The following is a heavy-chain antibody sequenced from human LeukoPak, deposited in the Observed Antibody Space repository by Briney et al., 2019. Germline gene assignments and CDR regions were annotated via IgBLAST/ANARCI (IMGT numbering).Heavy chain of an antibody. CDR1: GFTFSSYG. Sequence: GGSLRLSSAASGFTFSSYGMHWVRQAPGKGLEWVSVIWYDGSNKYYADSVKGRFTISRDNSKNTLYLQMNSLRAEDTAVYYCAREKTTGYSSALFDYWGQGTLVTASS. D-gene: IGHD6-19*01. CDR3: AREKTTGYSSALFDY. J-gene: IGHJ4*02. CDR2: IWYDGSNK. V-gene: IGHV3-33*01.